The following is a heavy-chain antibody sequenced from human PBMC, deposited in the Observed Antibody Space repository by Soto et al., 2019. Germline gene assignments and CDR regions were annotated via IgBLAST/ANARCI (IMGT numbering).Heavy chain of an antibody. J-gene: IGHJ4*02. V-gene: IGHV1-69*12. CDR3: ARDLVGFGEALGY. D-gene: IGHD3-10*01. Sequence: QVQLVQSGAEVKKPGSSVKVSCKASGGTFSSYAISWVRQAPGQGLEWMGGIIPIFGTANYAQKFQGRVTMSADESTSTVYMELSSLMAVDTAVYFCARDLVGFGEALGYWGQVTLVTVSS. CDR1: GGTFSSYA. CDR2: IIPIFGTA.